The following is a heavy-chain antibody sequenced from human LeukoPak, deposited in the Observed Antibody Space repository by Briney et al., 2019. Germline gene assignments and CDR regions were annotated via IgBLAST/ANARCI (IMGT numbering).Heavy chain of an antibody. CDR3: ARARAYIVVVPAAILYDY. D-gene: IGHD2-2*02. J-gene: IGHJ4*02. Sequence: SETLSLTCTVSGGSISSGDYYWSWIRQPPGKGLEWIGYIYYSGSTYYNPSLKSRVTISADTSKNQFSLKLSSVTAADTAVYYCARARAYIVVVPAAILYDYWGQGTLVTVSS. V-gene: IGHV4-30-4*01. CDR1: GGSISSGDYY. CDR2: IYYSGST.